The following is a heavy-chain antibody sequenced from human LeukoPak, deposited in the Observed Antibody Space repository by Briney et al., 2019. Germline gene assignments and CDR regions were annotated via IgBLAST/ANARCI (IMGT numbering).Heavy chain of an antibody. V-gene: IGHV4-61*01. Sequence: PSETLSLTCTVSGGPISSGSYYWSWIRQPAGKGLEWIGYIYYSGSTNYNPSLKSRVTISVDTSKNQFSLKLSSVTAADTAVYYCARVHYGSGIDYWGQGTLVTVSS. CDR2: IYYSGST. CDR3: ARVHYGSGIDY. J-gene: IGHJ4*02. CDR1: GGPISSGSYY. D-gene: IGHD3-10*01.